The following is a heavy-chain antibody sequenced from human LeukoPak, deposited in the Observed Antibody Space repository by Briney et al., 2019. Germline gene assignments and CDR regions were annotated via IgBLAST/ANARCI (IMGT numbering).Heavy chain of an antibody. D-gene: IGHD6-19*01. CDR3: ATHMTVSGTRGFDN. CDR2: LYYSGST. Sequence: PSETLSLPCRVSVAPISIYYWSWIRNPPGKGLEWFGYLYYSGSTNSNPSLKSRVTMSVDTSKNQFSLKLRSVTAADTAVYYCATHMTVSGTRGFDNWGQGTLVTVSS. J-gene: IGHJ4*02. CDR1: VAPISIYY. V-gene: IGHV4-59*01.